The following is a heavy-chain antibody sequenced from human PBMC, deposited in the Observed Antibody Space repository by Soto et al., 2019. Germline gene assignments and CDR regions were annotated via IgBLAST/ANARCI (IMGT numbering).Heavy chain of an antibody. Sequence: ASLTVSCNACEYSFTDYYIHWARQAPGQELEWLVRINLKSRVTSTAQKDQCWVPMSRDISEITVYMELTRLRSDDTAVYFCARGHTTDCSNGVCSFFYNLEMDVWGQGTSVTVSS. CDR1: EYSFTDYY. J-gene: IGHJ6*02. CDR3: ARGHTTDCSNGVCSFFYNLEMDV. CDR2: INLKSRVT. V-gene: IGHV1-2*04. D-gene: IGHD2-8*01.